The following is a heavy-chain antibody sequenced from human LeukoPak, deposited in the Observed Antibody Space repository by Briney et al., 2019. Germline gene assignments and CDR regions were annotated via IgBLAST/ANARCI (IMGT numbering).Heavy chain of an antibody. CDR1: GGSISSSSYY. CDR3: ASSIATAGSKFDY. V-gene: IGHV4-39*01. CDR2: IYYSGST. Sequence: SENLSLTCTVSGGSISSSSYYWGWIRQPPGKGLGWIWSIYYSGSTYYNPKFQSRVTISVDTSKNPSSMKLSSLTAADTAVYYCASSIATAGSKFDYWGQGTLVTVSS. D-gene: IGHD6-13*01. J-gene: IGHJ4*02.